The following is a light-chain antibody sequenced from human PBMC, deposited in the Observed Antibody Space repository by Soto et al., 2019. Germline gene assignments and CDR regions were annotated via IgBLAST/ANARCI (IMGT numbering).Light chain of an antibody. CDR1: PGVDRY. Sequence: EIVLKQSPATLSLSPGETATLSCRASPGVDRYLAWYQQKVGQSPRLIIYDTSNRATGAPARFSGSGYGTDFTLTITSLQPEDYALSFCQHRRDSPPGFGPGTRVEIK. CDR3: QHRRDSPPG. J-gene: IGKJ3*01. V-gene: IGKV3-11*01. CDR2: DTS.